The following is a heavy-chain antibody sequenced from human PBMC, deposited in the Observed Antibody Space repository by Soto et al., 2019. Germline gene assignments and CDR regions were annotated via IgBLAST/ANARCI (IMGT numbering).Heavy chain of an antibody. J-gene: IGHJ5*02. CDR1: GGSINGYY. Sequence: SETLSLTCTVSGGSINGYYWSWIRQPPGKGLEWIGYIYYTGSSSYNPSLKSRVTISIDTSKDQFSLKLSSVTAADAAVYYCARQRVVVGTSDWFDPWGQGPLVTVSS. V-gene: IGHV4-59*08. CDR2: IYYTGSS. CDR3: ARQRVVVGTSDWFDP. D-gene: IGHD2-15*01.